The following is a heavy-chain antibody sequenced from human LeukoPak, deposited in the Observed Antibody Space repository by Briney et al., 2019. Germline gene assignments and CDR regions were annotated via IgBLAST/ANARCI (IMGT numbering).Heavy chain of an antibody. CDR3: ARVRSIAVVMGAFDI. V-gene: IGHV1-18*01. CDR1: GYTFTSYG. D-gene: IGHD6-19*01. J-gene: IGHJ3*02. CDR2: ISAYNGNT. Sequence: ASVKVSCKASGYTFTSYGISWVRQTPGQGLEWMGWISAYNGNTNYAQNLQGRVTMTTDTSTSTAYMELRSLRADDTAVYYCARVRSIAVVMGAFDIWGQGTMVTVSS.